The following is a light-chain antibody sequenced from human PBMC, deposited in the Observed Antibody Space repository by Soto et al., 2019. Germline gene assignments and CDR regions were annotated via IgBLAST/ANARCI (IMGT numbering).Light chain of an antibody. CDR1: QGISTW. V-gene: IGKV1-5*03. CDR2: KAS. J-gene: IGKJ1*01. CDR3: QQYNSHRS. Sequence: DIQMTQSPSTLSASVGDRVTITCRASQGISTWLAWYQQKPGKAPKLLIYKASSLESGVPSRFSGSGSGTEFTLTISSLQPDDFASYYCQQYNSHRSFGQGTKVEIK.